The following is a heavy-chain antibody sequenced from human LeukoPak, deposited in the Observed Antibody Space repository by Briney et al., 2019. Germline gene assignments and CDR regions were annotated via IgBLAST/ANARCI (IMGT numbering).Heavy chain of an antibody. J-gene: IGHJ4*02. D-gene: IGHD3-22*01. V-gene: IGHV4-34*01. CDR2: INHSGST. Sequence: PSETLSLTCAVYGGSFSGYYWSWIRQPPGKGLEWIGEINHSGSTNYNPSLKSRVTISVDTSKNQFSLKLSSVTAADTAVYYCAGGVPYYDSSVAGVQYYFDYWGQGTLVTVSS. CDR1: GGSFSGYY. CDR3: AGGVPYYDSSVAGVQYYFDY.